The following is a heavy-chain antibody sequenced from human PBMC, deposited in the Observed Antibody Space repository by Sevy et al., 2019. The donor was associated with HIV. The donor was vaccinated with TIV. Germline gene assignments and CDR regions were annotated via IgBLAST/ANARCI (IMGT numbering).Heavy chain of an antibody. CDR2: IKEDGSEK. V-gene: IGHV3-7*01. J-gene: IGHJ3*02. Sequence: GGSLRLSCIASRFIFSRYWTTWVRQAPGKGLEWVANIKEDGSEKYYVDSVKGRFTISRDNAKNSLYLQMNNLRVEDTAVYYCARAPVRWDSLDIWGQGTVVTVSS. D-gene: IGHD1-26*01. CDR3: ARAPVRWDSLDI. CDR1: RFIFSRYW.